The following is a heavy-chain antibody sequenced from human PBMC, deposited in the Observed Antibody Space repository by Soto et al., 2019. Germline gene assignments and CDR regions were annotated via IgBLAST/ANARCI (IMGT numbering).Heavy chain of an antibody. V-gene: IGHV3-11*06. Sequence: PGGSLRLSCTATGFDFSDFYMSWLRQAPGKGLEWISYISSTSTYTNYADSVQGRFTISRDNSKQSLYLQLHNLRAGDWAVYYCARDHYEILTGSGWFGPWGLGTLVTVSS. CDR3: ARDHYEILTGSGWFGP. CDR1: GFDFSDFY. D-gene: IGHD3-9*01. J-gene: IGHJ5*02. CDR2: ISSTSTYT.